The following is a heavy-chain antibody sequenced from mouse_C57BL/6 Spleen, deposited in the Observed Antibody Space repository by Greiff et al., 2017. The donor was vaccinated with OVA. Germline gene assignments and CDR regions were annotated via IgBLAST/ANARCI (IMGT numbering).Heavy chain of an antibody. CDR2: FHPYNDDT. V-gene: IGHV1-47*01. Sequence: LEESGAELVKPGASVKMSCKASGYTFTTYPIEWMKQNHGKSLEWIGNFHPYNDDTKYNEKFKGKATLTVEKSSSTVYLELSRLTSDDSAVYYCARGNYGSSYFDYWGQGTTLTVSS. D-gene: IGHD1-1*01. J-gene: IGHJ2*01. CDR1: GYTFTTYP. CDR3: ARGNYGSSYFDY.